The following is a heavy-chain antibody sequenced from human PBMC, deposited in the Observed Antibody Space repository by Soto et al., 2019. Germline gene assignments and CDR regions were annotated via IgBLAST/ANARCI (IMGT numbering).Heavy chain of an antibody. V-gene: IGHV1-18*04. Sequence: GASVKVSCKASGYTLTSYGISWVRQAPGQGLEWMGWISAYNGNTNYAQKLQGRVTISVDTSKNQFSLKLSSVTAADTAVYYCARGSFSSGYYRPYYYYYGMDVWGQGTTVTVSS. CDR3: ARGSFSSGYYRPYYYYYGMDV. CDR1: GYTLTSYG. J-gene: IGHJ6*02. D-gene: IGHD3-22*01. CDR2: ISAYNGNT.